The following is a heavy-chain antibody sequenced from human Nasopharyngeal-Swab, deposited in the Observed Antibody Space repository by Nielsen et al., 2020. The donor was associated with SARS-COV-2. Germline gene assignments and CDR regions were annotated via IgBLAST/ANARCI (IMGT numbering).Heavy chain of an antibody. D-gene: IGHD3-22*01. CDR3: ASSDSSGYYYRVFDI. V-gene: IGHV1-46*01. Sequence: ASAQISCKASAYTFTGYYMLWLRQPPGQGLVWMGWINPSGGSTSYAPKFQGRVTMTRDTSTSTVYMELSSLRSEDTAVYYCASSDSSGYYYRVFDIWGQGTMVTVSS. CDR2: INPSGGST. J-gene: IGHJ3*02. CDR1: AYTFTGYY.